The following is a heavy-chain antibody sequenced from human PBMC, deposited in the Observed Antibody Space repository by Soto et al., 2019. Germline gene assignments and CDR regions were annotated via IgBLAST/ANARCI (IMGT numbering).Heavy chain of an antibody. D-gene: IGHD1-26*01. J-gene: IGHJ4*02. CDR3: ANGMSGSYLACDY. V-gene: IGHV3-30*18. CDR1: GFTFSSYG. CDR2: ISYDGSNK. Sequence: ESGGGVVQPGRSLRLSCAASGFTFSSYGMHWVRQAPGKGLEWVAVISYDGSNKYYADSVKGRFTISRDNSKNTLYLQMNSLRAEDTAVYYCANGMSGSYLACDYWGQGTLVTVSS.